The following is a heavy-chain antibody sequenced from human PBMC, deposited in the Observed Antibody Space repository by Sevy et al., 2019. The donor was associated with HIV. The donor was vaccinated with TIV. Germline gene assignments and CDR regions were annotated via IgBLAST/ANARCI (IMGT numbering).Heavy chain of an antibody. Sequence: GGSLRLSCAASGFTFSDYYMSWIRQAPGKGLEWVSYISSSGSTIYYADSVKGRFTISRDNAKNSLYLQMNSLRGEDTAVYYCASAYYGSGSNEFYYWGQGTLVTVSS. V-gene: IGHV3-11*04. CDR2: ISSSGSTI. D-gene: IGHD3-10*01. CDR3: ASAYYGSGSNEFYY. CDR1: GFTFSDYY. J-gene: IGHJ4*02.